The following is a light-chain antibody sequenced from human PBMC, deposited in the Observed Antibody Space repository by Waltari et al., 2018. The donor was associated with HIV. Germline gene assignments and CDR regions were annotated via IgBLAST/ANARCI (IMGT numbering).Light chain of an antibody. Sequence: DIQMTQSPSSLSASVGDSVTITCRASQTVNNKLNWYQHKPGEAPKVVIYDASTLQSGVPSRFRGGGSWTDFTLTITSLQLDDFATYFCQQSFSYPLTFGPGTKVDI. V-gene: IGKV1-39*01. CDR3: QQSFSYPLT. CDR2: DAS. J-gene: IGKJ3*01. CDR1: QTVNNK.